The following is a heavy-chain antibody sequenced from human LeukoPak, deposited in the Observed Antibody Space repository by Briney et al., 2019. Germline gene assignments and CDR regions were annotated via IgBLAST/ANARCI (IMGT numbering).Heavy chain of an antibody. Sequence: SETLSLTCTVSGGSISSHYWSWIRQPPGKGLEWIGYIYYSGGTNYNPSLKSRVTISVDTSKNQFSLKLSSVTAADTAVYYCARASTLYSLGKYYYYMDVWGKGTTVTVSS. CDR1: GGSISSHY. D-gene: IGHD1-26*01. CDR2: IYYSGGT. J-gene: IGHJ6*03. V-gene: IGHV4-59*11. CDR3: ARASTLYSLGKYYYYMDV.